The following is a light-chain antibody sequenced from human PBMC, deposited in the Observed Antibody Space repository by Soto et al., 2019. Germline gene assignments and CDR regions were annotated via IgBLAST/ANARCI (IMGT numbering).Light chain of an antibody. CDR1: QSISSTY. CDR3: QLYGASPKT. J-gene: IGKJ1*01. CDR2: DAS. Sequence: IVLTQSPGTLSLSPGERATLSCRASQSISSTYLTWYHQRPGQAPRLLIFDASTRATGIPDRFTGSGSGTDFTLTISRLEPEDFAVYYCQLYGASPKTFGQGTKVDI. V-gene: IGKV3-20*01.